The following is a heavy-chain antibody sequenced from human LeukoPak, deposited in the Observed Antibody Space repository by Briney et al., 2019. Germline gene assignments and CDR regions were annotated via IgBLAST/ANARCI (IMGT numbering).Heavy chain of an antibody. CDR1: GYTFTGYF. D-gene: IGHD4-17*01. CDR3: ARDTGSGDYVFDS. J-gene: IGHJ4*02. CDR2: INPNSGGT. Sequence: ASVKVSCKASGYTFTGYFMHWVRQAPGQGLEYMGWINPNSGGTKYARKFQGRVTMTRDTSISTAYMELSRLRFDDTAVYYCARDTGSGDYVFDSWGQGTLVTVSS. V-gene: IGHV1-2*02.